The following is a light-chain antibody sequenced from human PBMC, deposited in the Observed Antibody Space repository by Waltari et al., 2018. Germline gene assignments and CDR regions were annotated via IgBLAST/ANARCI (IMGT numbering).Light chain of an antibody. CDR3: QTGGHGTWV. J-gene: IGLJ3*02. V-gene: IGLV4-69*02. Sequence: QLVLTQSPSASPSLGASVKLTCTLSSGHSSNVIAWHQQHPQKGPRYLMKVNSDGSHSKGDEIPDRFSGSSSGAARYLTFSSLQSEDEADYYCQTGGHGTWVFGGGTKLTVL. CDR2: VNSDGSH. CDR1: SGHSSNV.